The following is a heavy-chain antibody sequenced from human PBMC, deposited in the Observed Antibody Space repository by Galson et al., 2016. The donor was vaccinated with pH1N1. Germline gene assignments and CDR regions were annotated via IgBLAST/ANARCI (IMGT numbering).Heavy chain of an antibody. V-gene: IGHV3-23*01. D-gene: IGHD3-10*01. CDR1: GFTFSSHG. CDR3: TRDRSQEFLHLPMAGFDV. CDR2: FCGSGGRI. Sequence: LRLSCAASGFTFSSHGMSWVRQAPGKGLEWVSGFCGSGGRIDYADFVKGRFTISRDNFKNTLYLEMKNLRADDTAIYYCTRDRSQEFLHLPMAGFDVWGQGIMVTVSA. J-gene: IGHJ3*01.